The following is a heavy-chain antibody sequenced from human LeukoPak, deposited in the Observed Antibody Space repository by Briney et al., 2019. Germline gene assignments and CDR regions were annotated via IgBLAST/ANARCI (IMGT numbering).Heavy chain of an antibody. CDR3: ARDLYYYGSGSLFYYYYMDV. Sequence: SETLSLTCTVSGGSISSYDWSWIRQPAGKGLEWIGRIYTSGSTNYNPSLKSRVTMSVDTSKNQFSLKLSSVTAADTAVYCCARDLYYYGSGSLFYYYYMDVWGKGTTVTISS. CDR1: GGSISSYD. V-gene: IGHV4-4*07. J-gene: IGHJ6*03. CDR2: IYTSGST. D-gene: IGHD3-10*01.